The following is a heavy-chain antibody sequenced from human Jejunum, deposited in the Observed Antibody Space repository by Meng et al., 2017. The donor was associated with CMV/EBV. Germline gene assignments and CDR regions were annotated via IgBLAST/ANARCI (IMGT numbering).Heavy chain of an antibody. V-gene: IGHV3-30*02. D-gene: IGHD5/OR15-5a*01. CDR3: AKSVSEGLDI. Sequence: SCAASGFTFSSFAMHWVRPSPVRGLEWVAFIRHDGSDKYYADSAKGRFTVSRDNSKNTLYLQMNSLRAEDTALYYCAKSVSEGLDIWGQGTMVTVSS. CDR1: GFTFSSFA. J-gene: IGHJ3*02. CDR2: IRHDGSDK.